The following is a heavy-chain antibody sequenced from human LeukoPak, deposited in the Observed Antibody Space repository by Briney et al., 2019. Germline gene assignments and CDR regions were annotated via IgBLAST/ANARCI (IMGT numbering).Heavy chain of an antibody. J-gene: IGHJ4*02. D-gene: IGHD3-16*02. CDR2: ISYDGSNK. CDR1: GFTFSSFG. CDR3: AKVSGFRITFGGVID. Sequence: GRSLRLSCAASGFTFSSFGMHWVRQAPGKGLEWVAVISYDGSNKYYAESVKGRFTISRDNSKNTVYLQMNSLRAEDTAVFYCAKVSGFRITFGGVIDWGQGTPVTVSS. V-gene: IGHV3-30*18.